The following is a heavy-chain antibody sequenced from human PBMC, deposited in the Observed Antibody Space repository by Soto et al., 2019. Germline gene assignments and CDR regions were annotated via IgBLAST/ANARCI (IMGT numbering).Heavy chain of an antibody. CDR1: GGSISSGDYY. CDR2: IYYSGST. V-gene: IGHV4-30-4*01. J-gene: IGHJ5*02. Sequence: PSETLSLTCTVSGGSISSGDYYWSWIRQPPGKGLEWIGYIYYSGSTYYNPSLKSRVTISVDTSKNQFSLKLSSVTAADPALYYCANERHGGARLDPWGQGTLVTDSS. CDR3: ANERHGGARLDP. D-gene: IGHD4-17*01.